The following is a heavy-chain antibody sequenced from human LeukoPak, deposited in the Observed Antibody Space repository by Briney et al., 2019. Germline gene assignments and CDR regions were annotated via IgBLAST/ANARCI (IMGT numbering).Heavy chain of an antibody. CDR1: GYIFTSYT. Sequence: GASVKGSCKASGYIFTSYTMHWVRQAPGQRLEWMGWINAGTGNTKYSQKFQGRVTITRDTSASTAYMELSSLRSEDTAVYYRAILWFGEMDVWGKGTTVTVSS. V-gene: IGHV1-3*01. D-gene: IGHD3-10*01. J-gene: IGHJ6*04. CDR2: INAGTGNT. CDR3: AILWFGEMDV.